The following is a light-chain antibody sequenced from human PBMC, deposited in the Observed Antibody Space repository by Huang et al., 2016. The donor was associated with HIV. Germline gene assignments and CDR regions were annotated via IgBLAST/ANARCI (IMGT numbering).Light chain of an antibody. CDR3: RVYGTSPPGP. CDR2: GAA. J-gene: IGKJ3*01. CDR1: QSVSGSY. V-gene: IGKV3-20*01. Sequence: EIVLTQSPGTLSLSPGERATLSCRASQSVSGSYLAWYQQKPGQAPRALLYGAASRATGSPDRFSGSGAGTDFTLTITRLEPEDTALYYCRVYGTSPPGPFGPGATVHIK.